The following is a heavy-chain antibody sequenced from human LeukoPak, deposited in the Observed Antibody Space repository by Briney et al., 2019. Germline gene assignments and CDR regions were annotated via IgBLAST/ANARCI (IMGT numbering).Heavy chain of an antibody. CDR3: RHSTYYYDSSGYYYEEFDY. Sequence: GGSLRLSCAASGFTFSNAWMSWVRQAPGKGLEWVGRIKSKTDGGTTDYAAPVKGRFTISRDDSKNTLYLQMNSPKTEDTAVYYCRHSTYYYDSSGYYYEEFDYWGQGTLVTVSS. CDR1: GFTFSNAW. CDR2: IKSKTDGGTT. V-gene: IGHV3-15*01. D-gene: IGHD3-22*01. J-gene: IGHJ4*02.